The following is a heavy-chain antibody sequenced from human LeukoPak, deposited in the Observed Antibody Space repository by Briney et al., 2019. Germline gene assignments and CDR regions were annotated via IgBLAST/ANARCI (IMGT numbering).Heavy chain of an antibody. J-gene: IGHJ4*02. CDR2: ISYDGGNK. V-gene: IGHV3-30*18. CDR1: GFTFNNYG. D-gene: IGHD2-2*01. CDR3: AKGPLRGTAAAIDY. Sequence: GGSLRLSCAAPGFTFNNYGMHWVRQVPGKGLEWVAVISYDGGNKHYPDSVKGRFTISRDISTDTLWLQMDSLRTEDTAVYYCAKGPLRGTAAAIDYWGQGTLVTVSS.